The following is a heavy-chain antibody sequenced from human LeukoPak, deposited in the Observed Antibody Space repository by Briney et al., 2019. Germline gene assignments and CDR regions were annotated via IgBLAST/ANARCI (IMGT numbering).Heavy chain of an antibody. D-gene: IGHD6-13*01. V-gene: IGHV3-53*01. CDR2: IYTGGDT. Sequence: PGGSLRLSCGVSGFIVSRNYMSWVRQAPGKGLEWGSIIYTGGDTYYADSVKGRFTISRDNSNNTLYLQMNSLRAEDTGMYYCARDRRYSSSWYFWNWGQGTLVTVSS. CDR1: GFIVSRNY. J-gene: IGHJ4*02. CDR3: ARDRRYSSSWYFWN.